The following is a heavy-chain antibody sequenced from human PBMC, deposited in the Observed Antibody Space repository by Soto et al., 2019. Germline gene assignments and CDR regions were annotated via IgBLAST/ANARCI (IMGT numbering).Heavy chain of an antibody. D-gene: IGHD3-10*01. V-gene: IGHV1-18*01. CDR1: GYTFTRYR. J-gene: IGHJ4*02. Sequence: ASVNVSCKASGYTFTRYRISCLRQAPGQGLEWMGWISAYNGNTNYAQKLQGRVTMTTDTSTSTAYMELRSLRSDDTAVYYCASGGSGSFSYFNFWVKGTLVPVSS. CDR2: ISAYNGNT. CDR3: ASGGSGSFSYFNF.